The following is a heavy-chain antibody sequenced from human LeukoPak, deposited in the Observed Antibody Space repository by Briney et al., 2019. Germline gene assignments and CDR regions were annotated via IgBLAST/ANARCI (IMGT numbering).Heavy chain of an antibody. Sequence: PGGSLRLSCAASGFTFSSYGMHWVRQAPGKGLEWGAVISYDGSNKYYADSVKGRFTISRDNSKNTLHLQMNSLRAEDTAVYYCAKDHHYYDSSGYPDYWGQGTLVTVSS. V-gene: IGHV3-30*18. CDR1: GFTFSSYG. J-gene: IGHJ4*02. CDR2: ISYDGSNK. D-gene: IGHD3-22*01. CDR3: AKDHHYYDSSGYPDY.